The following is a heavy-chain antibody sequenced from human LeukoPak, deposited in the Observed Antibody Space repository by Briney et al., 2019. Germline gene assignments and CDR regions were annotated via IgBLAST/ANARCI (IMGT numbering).Heavy chain of an antibody. V-gene: IGHV4-59*01. Sequence: TSETLSLTCNVSGGSISNYYWYWIRQPPGEGLEWIGYIYSSGSTNYNPSLKSRVTISVDTSKNQFSLELSSVTAADTALYFCARSYSSSWYFDHLGRGTLVTVSS. J-gene: IGHJ4*02. CDR2: IYSSGST. CDR3: ARSYSSSWYFDH. CDR1: GGSISNYY. D-gene: IGHD6-13*01.